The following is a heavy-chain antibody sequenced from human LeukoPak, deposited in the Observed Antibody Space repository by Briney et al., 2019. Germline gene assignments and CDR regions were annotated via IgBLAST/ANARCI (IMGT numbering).Heavy chain of an antibody. D-gene: IGHD4-23*01. J-gene: IGHJ5*02. Sequence: PGGSLRLSCAASGFTFSSYGMHWVRQAPGKGLEWVAVISYDGSNKYYADSVKGRFTISRDNSKNTLYLQMNSLRAEDTAVYYCARDGGNSGYNWFDPWGQGTLVTVSS. CDR2: ISYDGSNK. V-gene: IGHV3-30*03. CDR3: ARDGGNSGYNWFDP. CDR1: GFTFSSYG.